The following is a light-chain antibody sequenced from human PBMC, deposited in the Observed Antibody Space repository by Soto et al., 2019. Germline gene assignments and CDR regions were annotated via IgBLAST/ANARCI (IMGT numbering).Light chain of an antibody. CDR2: HVS. Sequence: QSALTQPRSVSGSPGQSVSISCTGTSRDVGGYHFVSWYQHHPGRAPKLIIYHVSERPSGVPDRFSGSKSGNTASLTVSGLQAEDEADYYCSSYAGSSNVFGTGTKVTVL. CDR3: SSYAGSSNV. J-gene: IGLJ1*01. V-gene: IGLV2-11*01. CDR1: SRDVGGYHF.